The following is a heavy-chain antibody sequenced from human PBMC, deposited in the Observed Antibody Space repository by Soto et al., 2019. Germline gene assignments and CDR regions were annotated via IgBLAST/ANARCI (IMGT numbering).Heavy chain of an antibody. D-gene: IGHD3-10*01. V-gene: IGHV4-39*07. CDR3: ARERITMVRGANWFDP. CDR1: GDSISSSSYY. Sequence: SETLSLTCTVSGDSISSSSYYWGWIRQPPGKGLEWIGSIYYSGSTYYNPSLKSRVTISVDTSKNQFSLKLSSVTAADTAVYYCARERITMVRGANWFDPWGQGTLVTVSS. CDR2: IYYSGST. J-gene: IGHJ5*02.